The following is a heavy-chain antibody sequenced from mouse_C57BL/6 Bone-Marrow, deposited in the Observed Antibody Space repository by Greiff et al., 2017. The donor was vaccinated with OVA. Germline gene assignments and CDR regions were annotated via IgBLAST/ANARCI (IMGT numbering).Heavy chain of an antibody. CDR2: INPNNGGT. D-gene: IGHD2-5*01. Sequence: VQLQQSGPELVKPGASVKISCKASGYTFTDYYMNWVKQSHGKSLEWIGDINPNNGGTSYNQKFKGKATLTVDTSSSTAYMELRSLTSEDSAVYYCARSYYSNYGGFAYWGQGTLVTVSA. CDR3: ARSYYSNYGGFAY. CDR1: GYTFTDYY. V-gene: IGHV1-26*01. J-gene: IGHJ3*01.